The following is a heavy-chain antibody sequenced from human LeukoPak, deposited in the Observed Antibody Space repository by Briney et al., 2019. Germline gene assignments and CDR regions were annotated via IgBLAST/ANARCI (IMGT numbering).Heavy chain of an antibody. CDR3: ARDRYGDYVGSSALDI. CDR2: INPNSGGT. V-gene: IGHV1-2*02. Sequence: ASVKVSCKASGYTFTGYYMHWVRQAPGQGLEWMGWINPNSGGTNYAQKFQGRVTMTRDTSISTAYMELSRLRSDDTAVYYCARDRYGDYVGSSALDIWGQGTMVTVSS. D-gene: IGHD4-17*01. CDR1: GYTFTGYY. J-gene: IGHJ3*02.